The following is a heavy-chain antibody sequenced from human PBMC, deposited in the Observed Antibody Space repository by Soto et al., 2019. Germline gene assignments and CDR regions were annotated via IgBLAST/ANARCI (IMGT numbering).Heavy chain of an antibody. Sequence: QVQLQESGPGLVKPSETLSLTCTVSGGSISSYYWSWIQQSPGKGLEWIGYIHYSGSTKSNPSLKSRVTISVDTSRNQVSLKLSSVTAADSAVYFCARARYQLLHPYYYGMDVWGQGTTVTVSS. CDR3: ARARYQLLHPYYYGMDV. CDR2: IHYSGST. D-gene: IGHD2-2*01. CDR1: GGSISSYY. J-gene: IGHJ6*02. V-gene: IGHV4-59*01.